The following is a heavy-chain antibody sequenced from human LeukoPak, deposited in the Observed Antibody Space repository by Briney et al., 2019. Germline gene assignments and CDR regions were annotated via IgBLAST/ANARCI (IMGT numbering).Heavy chain of an antibody. D-gene: IGHD2-21*02. CDR2: ISSSGSTI. CDR3: ARDLSVTAIRAWYFDL. Sequence: GGSLRLSCAASGFTFSDYYMSWIRQAPGKGLEWVSYISSSGSTIYYADSVKGRFTISRDNAKNSLYLQMNSLRAEDTAVYYCARDLSVTAIRAWYFDLWGRGTLVTVSS. CDR1: GFTFSDYY. V-gene: IGHV3-11*01. J-gene: IGHJ2*01.